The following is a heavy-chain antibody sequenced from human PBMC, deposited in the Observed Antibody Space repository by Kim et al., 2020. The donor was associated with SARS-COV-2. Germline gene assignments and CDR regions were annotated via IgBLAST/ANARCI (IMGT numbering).Heavy chain of an antibody. J-gene: IGHJ6*02. Sequence: SPSFQGHVTISADKSISTAYLQWSSLKASDTAMYYCARESSRYYYYGMDVWGQGTTVTVSS. V-gene: IGHV5-10-1*01. D-gene: IGHD6-6*01. CDR3: ARESSRYYYYGMDV.